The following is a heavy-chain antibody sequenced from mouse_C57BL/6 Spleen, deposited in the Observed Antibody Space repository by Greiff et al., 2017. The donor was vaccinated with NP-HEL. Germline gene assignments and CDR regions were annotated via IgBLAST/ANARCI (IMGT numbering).Heavy chain of an antibody. Sequence: VQLQQPGAELVRPGSSVKLSCKASGYTFTSYWMDWVKQRPGQGLEWIGNIYPSDSETHYNQKFKDKATLTVDKSSSTAYMQLSSLTSEDSAVYYCARFGYGYYYAMDYWGQGTSVTVSS. CDR3: ARFGYGYYYAMDY. V-gene: IGHV1-61*01. J-gene: IGHJ4*01. CDR2: IYPSDSET. CDR1: GYTFTSYW. D-gene: IGHD1-2*01.